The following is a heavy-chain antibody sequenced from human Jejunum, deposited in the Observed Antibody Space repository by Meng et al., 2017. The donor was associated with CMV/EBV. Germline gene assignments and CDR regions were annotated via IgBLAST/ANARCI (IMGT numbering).Heavy chain of an antibody. V-gene: IGHV3-74*03. Sequence: EVRLVAWGGGLVQPCGSLSLGCSGSGFTFNKHWMQWVRQASGKGLMCVSRIDLNGRDITYADSVRGRFTISRDNAKHTLYLQMNNLRADDTGVYYCVRGTSAWYGVDYWGQGTLVTVSS. D-gene: IGHD6-19*01. CDR3: VRGTSAWYGVDY. CDR1: GFTFNKHW. CDR2: IDLNGRDI. J-gene: IGHJ4*02.